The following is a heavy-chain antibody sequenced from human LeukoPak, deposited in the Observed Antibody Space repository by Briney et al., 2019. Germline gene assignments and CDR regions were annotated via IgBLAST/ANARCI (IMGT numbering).Heavy chain of an antibody. V-gene: IGHV4-39*07. CDR2: IYYSGST. J-gene: IGHJ4*02. CDR3: AREGRAFDY. Sequence: SETLSLTCTVSGGSISSSSYYWGWIRQPPGKGLEWIGSIYYSGSTYYNPSLKSRVTISVDTSKNQFSLKLSSVTAADTAVYYCAREGRAFDYWGQGTLVTVSS. CDR1: GGSISSSSYY.